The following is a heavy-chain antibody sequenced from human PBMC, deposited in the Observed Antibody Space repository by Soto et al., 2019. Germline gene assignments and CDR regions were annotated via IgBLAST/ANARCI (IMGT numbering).Heavy chain of an antibody. Sequence: QVQLVQSGAEVKKPGSAVKVSCKDSGGTFSTYSMFWVRQAPGQGLEWMGRIIPMLGIANYAQKFQGRVTITADKSTGTAYMELSSLRSEDTALYYCTSGSWSGEVFDIWGQGTMVTVSS. CDR2: IIPMLGIA. J-gene: IGHJ3*02. V-gene: IGHV1-69*02. CDR3: TSGSWSGEVFDI. CDR1: GGTFSTYS. D-gene: IGHD2-21*01.